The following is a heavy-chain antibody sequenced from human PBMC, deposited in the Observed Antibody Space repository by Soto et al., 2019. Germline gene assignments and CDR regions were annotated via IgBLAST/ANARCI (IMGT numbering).Heavy chain of an antibody. Sequence: QVQLQESGPGLLKPSETLSLTCTISGGSVSSYQWSWIRQPPGKGLEWIGLTSYSGNTVYNPSLKSRVAFSVYTSKNHFSLTLTSVTAADTAVYYCARDGVGPFDYWGQGTLVTVSS. J-gene: IGHJ4*02. V-gene: IGHV4-59*02. CDR1: GGSVSSYQ. CDR3: ARDGVGPFDY. D-gene: IGHD1-26*01. CDR2: TSYSGNT.